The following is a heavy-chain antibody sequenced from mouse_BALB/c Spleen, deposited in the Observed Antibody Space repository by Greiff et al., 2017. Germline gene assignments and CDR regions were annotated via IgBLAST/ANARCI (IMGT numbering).Heavy chain of an antibody. CDR3: NAGYYPYYYAMDY. D-gene: IGHD2-3*01. V-gene: IGHV14-4*02. Sequence: EVQLQQSGAELVRSGASVKLSCTASGFNIKDYYMHWVKQRPEQGLEWIGWIDPENGDTEYAPKFQGKATMTADTSSNTAYLQLSSLTSEDTAVYYCNAGYYPYYYAMDYWGQGTSVTVSS. CDR2: IDPENGDT. J-gene: IGHJ4*01. CDR1: GFNIKDYY.